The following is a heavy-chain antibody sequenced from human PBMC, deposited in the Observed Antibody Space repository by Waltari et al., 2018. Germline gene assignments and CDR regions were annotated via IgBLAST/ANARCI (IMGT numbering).Heavy chain of an antibody. CDR2: IYYSGST. CDR3: ARERVQANYYYYYGMDV. Sequence: QVQLQESGPGLVKPSQTLSLTCTVSGGPISSGDYYWSWIRQPPGKGLEWIGYIYYSGSTYYNPSLKSRVTISVDTSKNQFSLKLSSVTAADTAVYYCARERVQANYYYYYGMDVWGQGTTVTVSS. CDR1: GGPISSGDYY. J-gene: IGHJ6*02. V-gene: IGHV4-30-4*08. D-gene: IGHD3-10*01.